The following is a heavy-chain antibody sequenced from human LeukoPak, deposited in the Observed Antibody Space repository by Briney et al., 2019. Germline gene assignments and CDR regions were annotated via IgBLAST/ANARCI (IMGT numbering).Heavy chain of an antibody. Sequence: GGSLRLSCAASGFTFSNYVMSWVRQAPGKGLEWVSVISGNGVSTNYADSVKGRFTISRDNSKNTVFLQMNSLRAEDTAIYYCATLKDRWLQSPGTDYWGQGTLVTVPS. V-gene: IGHV3-23*01. CDR3: ATLKDRWLQSPGTDY. J-gene: IGHJ4*02. CDR2: ISGNGVST. CDR1: GFTFSNYV. D-gene: IGHD5-24*01.